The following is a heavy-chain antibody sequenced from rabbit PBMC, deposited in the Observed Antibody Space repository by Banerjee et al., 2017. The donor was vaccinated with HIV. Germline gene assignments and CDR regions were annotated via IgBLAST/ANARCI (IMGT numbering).Heavy chain of an antibody. V-gene: IGHV1S45*01. J-gene: IGHJ4*01. CDR2: IYGGNSGRT. D-gene: IGHD1-1*01. CDR1: GFSFSSSYW. Sequence: QEQLVEYGGDLVQPEGSLTLTCTASGFSFSSSYWICWVRQAPGKGLEWIACIYGGNSGRTYYASWAKGRFTISKTSSTTVTLQMTSLTAADTATYFCARSSGSGYNLWGPGTLVTVS. CDR3: ARSSGSGYNL.